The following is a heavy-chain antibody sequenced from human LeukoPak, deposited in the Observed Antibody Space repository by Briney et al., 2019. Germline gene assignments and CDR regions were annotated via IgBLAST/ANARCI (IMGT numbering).Heavy chain of an antibody. CDR3: TTSYRGDSAFDI. V-gene: IGHV3-15*01. J-gene: IGHJ3*02. CDR2: IKSKTDGGTT. CDR1: GFPFSNAW. D-gene: IGHD1-26*01. Sequence: GGPLRLSCAASGFPFSNAWMSGVRQAPGKGLEWVGRIKSKTDGGTTDYAAPVKGRFTISRDDSKNTLYLQMNSLKTEDTAVYYCTTSYRGDSAFDIWGQGTMVTVSS.